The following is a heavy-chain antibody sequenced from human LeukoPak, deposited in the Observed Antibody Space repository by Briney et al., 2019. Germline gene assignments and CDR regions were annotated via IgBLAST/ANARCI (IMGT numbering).Heavy chain of an antibody. J-gene: IGHJ4*01. Sequence: ASVKVSCKASGYNFNNYDINWVRQATGQGLEWMGWMHPNSGATAYAQKFQSRVTMTRDTSISTAYMELSSLRSDDTAVYYWARFSFDSSGNKINLDYWGHGTLVTVSS. CDR3: ARFSFDSSGNKINLDY. CDR2: MHPNSGAT. V-gene: IGHV1-8*01. D-gene: IGHD3-22*01. CDR1: GYNFNNYD.